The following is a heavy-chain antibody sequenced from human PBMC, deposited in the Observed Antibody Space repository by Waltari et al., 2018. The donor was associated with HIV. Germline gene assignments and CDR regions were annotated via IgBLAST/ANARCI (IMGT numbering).Heavy chain of an antibody. D-gene: IGHD4-4*01. V-gene: IGHV3-48*01. Sequence: EVQLVESGGGLVQPGGSLRLSCAASGFSLISYSLNWVRQAPGKVLEWISYISRDGNTHYPDSVKGRFTISRDNAKNSLYLQLNSLRAEDTAVYYCARDQDYSFDYWGQGTLVTVSS. CDR2: ISRDGNT. CDR1: GFSLISYS. J-gene: IGHJ4*02. CDR3: ARDQDYSFDY.